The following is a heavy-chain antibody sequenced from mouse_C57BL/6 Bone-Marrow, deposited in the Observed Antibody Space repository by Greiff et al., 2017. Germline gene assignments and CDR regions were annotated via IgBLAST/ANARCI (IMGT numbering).Heavy chain of an antibody. Sequence: DKFIISRDNAKNTLYLQMSKVRSEDTALYYCARRWLLLWYFDVWGTGTTVTVSS. CDR3: ARRWLLLWYFDV. D-gene: IGHD2-3*01. J-gene: IGHJ1*03. V-gene: IGHV4-1*01.